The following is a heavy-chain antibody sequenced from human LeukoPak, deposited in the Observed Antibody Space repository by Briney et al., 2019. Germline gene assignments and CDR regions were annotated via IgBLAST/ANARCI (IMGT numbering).Heavy chain of an antibody. CDR3: ARRVVGGTDYFDY. D-gene: IGHD1-26*01. Sequence: GGSLRLSCAASGFAFGTYWMTWVRQAPGKGLEWVANIKIDGTEKRYADSAKGRFTISRDNAKNSLYLQMSSLRAEDTAVYYCARRVVGGTDYFDYWGQGTLVTVSS. V-gene: IGHV3-7*01. CDR1: GFAFGTYW. CDR2: IKIDGTEK. J-gene: IGHJ4*02.